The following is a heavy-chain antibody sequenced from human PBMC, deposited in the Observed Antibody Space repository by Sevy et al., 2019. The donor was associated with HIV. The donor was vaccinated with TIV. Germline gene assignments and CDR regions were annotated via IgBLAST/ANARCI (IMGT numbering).Heavy chain of an antibody. V-gene: IGHV3-30*18. Sequence: GGSLRLSCAASGFTFGSYGMHWVRQAPGKGLEWVAVISYDGTIKSYADSVRGRFSISRDNADSTLYLLMDSLRAEDTAVYYCAKEGYDLLTGFEPGNFDSWGQGTLVTVSS. CDR3: AKEGYDLLTGFEPGNFDS. CDR2: ISYDGTIK. J-gene: IGHJ4*02. D-gene: IGHD3-9*01. CDR1: GFTFGSYG.